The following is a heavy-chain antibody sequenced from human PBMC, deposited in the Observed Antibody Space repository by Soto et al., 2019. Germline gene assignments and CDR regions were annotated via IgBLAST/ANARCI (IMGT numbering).Heavy chain of an antibody. V-gene: IGHV3-23*01. Sequence: GGSLRLSCAASGFTFSSCAMSWVRQAPGKGLEWVSGINPSGGSTGYVDSVKGRFIISRDNSKNTLYLQMNSLRAEDTAVYFCAKSPPSAMIVANYFHYWGQGALVTVSS. CDR2: INPSGGST. CDR3: AKSPPSAMIVANYFHY. D-gene: IGHD3-22*01. J-gene: IGHJ4*02. CDR1: GFTFSSCA.